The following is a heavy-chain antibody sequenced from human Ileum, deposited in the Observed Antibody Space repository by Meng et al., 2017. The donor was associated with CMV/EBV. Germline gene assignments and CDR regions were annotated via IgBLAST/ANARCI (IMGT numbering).Heavy chain of an antibody. V-gene: IGHV4-39*07. CDR2: IYYRGTT. CDR1: GGSISSSSYD. CDR3: VRDKDNNYLLDWFDP. Sequence: HLQLSESVPGLVKPSESVSLTCTVSGGSISSSSYDWGWIRQPPGKRLEWIGSIYYRGTTYYNPSLKSRVTMSIDTSTNQFSLNLRSVTASDTAVYYCVRDKDNNYLLDWFDPWGQGTLVTVSS. J-gene: IGHJ5*02. D-gene: IGHD4-11*01.